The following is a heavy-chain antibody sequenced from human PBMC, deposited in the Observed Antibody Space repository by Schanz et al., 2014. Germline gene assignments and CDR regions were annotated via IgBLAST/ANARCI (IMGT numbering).Heavy chain of an antibody. J-gene: IGHJ4*02. V-gene: IGHV3-74*01. CDR2: VNGAGITT. D-gene: IGHD3-10*01. Sequence: EVQLVESGGGLVKPGGSLRLSCTASGFTFSGYWMHWVRQAPGKGLVWVSRVNGAGITTTYADSVKGRFTISRDNAKKTLYLQMNSLRPEDTAVYYCARSVYLFGERTGVRFDYWGQGTLVTVSS. CDR1: GFTFSGYW. CDR3: ARSVYLFGERTGVRFDY.